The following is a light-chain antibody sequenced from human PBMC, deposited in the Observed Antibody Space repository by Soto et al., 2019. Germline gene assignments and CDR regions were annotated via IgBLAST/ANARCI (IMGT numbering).Light chain of an antibody. J-gene: IGLJ2*01. CDR2: DVA. Sequence: QSALTQPRSMSGSPGQSVTISCTGTSSDVGDYNYVSWYQQHAGKAPKLIIYDVAKRPSGVPDRFSGSKSGNTASLTISRLQADDEADYYCCSFAGNYPVVLGGGTKLTVL. V-gene: IGLV2-11*01. CDR1: SSDVGDYNY. CDR3: CSFAGNYPVV.